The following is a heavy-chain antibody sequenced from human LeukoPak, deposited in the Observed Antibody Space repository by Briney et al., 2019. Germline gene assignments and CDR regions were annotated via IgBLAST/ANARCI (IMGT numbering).Heavy chain of an antibody. CDR2: INSDGSST. D-gene: IGHD2-15*01. V-gene: IGHV3-74*01. CDR1: GFTFSSYW. Sequence: PGGSLRLSCAASGFTFSSYWMHWVHQAPGQGLVWVSRINSDGSSTSYADSVKGRFTISRDNAKNTLYLQMNRLRAEDTAMYYCAKDVQLSGYCSGGSCYFLDCWGQGTLVTVSS. CDR3: AKDVQLSGYCSGGSCYFLDC. J-gene: IGHJ4*02.